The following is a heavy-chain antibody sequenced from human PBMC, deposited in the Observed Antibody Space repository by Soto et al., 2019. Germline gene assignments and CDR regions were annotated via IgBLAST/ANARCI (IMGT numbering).Heavy chain of an antibody. J-gene: IGHJ4*02. Sequence: EVQLVESGGGLVKPGGSLRLSCAASGCTFSSYSMNWVRQAPGKGLEWVSSISSSSSYIYYADSVKGRFTISRDNAKNSMYLQMNSLRAEDTAVYYCARDGDVVVVAATLDYWGQGTLVTVSS. D-gene: IGHD2-15*01. CDR3: ARDGDVVVVAATLDY. CDR1: GCTFSSYS. V-gene: IGHV3-21*01. CDR2: ISSSSSYI.